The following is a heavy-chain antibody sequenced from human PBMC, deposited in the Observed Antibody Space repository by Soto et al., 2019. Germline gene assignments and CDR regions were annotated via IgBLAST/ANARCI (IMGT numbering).Heavy chain of an antibody. Sequence: PSETLSLTCTVSGGSISSYYWSWIRQPPGKGLEWIGYIYYSGSTNYNPSLKSRVTISVDTSKNQFSLKLSSVTAADTAVYYCARTYYDFWSGWSRGFDPWGQGTLVTVSS. D-gene: IGHD3-3*01. CDR2: IYYSGST. V-gene: IGHV4-59*01. CDR1: GGSISSYY. CDR3: ARTYYDFWSGWSRGFDP. J-gene: IGHJ5*02.